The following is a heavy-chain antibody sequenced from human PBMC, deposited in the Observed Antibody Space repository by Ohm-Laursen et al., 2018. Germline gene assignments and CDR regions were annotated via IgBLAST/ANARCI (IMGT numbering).Heavy chain of an antibody. V-gene: IGHV4-59*01. CDR1: GGSISSYY. CDR3: ARAGGGLFDY. D-gene: IGHD3-16*01. J-gene: IGHJ4*02. CDR2: IYYSGST. Sequence: SETLSLTWTVSGGSISSYYWSWIRQPPGKGLEWIGYIYYSGSTNYNPSLKSRVTISVDTSKNQFSLKLSSVTAADTAVYYCARAGGGLFDYWGQGTLVTVSS.